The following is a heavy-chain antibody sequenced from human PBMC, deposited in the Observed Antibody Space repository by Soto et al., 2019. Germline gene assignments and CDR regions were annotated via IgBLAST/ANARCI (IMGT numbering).Heavy chain of an antibody. CDR2: SSDRRTGNT. Sequence: LRLSCAASGFTFSSYTLNWVRRAPGKGLEWVATSSDRRTGNTHYSDSVRGRFTLSRDYSRNILFLQMDSLRADDTALYYCTTWLTAHFDYWGRGTQVTVSS. V-gene: IGHV3-23*01. CDR1: GFTFSSYT. CDR3: TTWLTAHFDY. D-gene: IGHD2-21*02. J-gene: IGHJ4*02.